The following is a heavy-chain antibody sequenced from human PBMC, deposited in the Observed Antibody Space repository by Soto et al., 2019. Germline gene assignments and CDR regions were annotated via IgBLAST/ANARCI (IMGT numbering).Heavy chain of an antibody. Sequence: EVQLVESGGGLVQPGGSLRLSCAASGFTFSSYWMHWVRQAPGKGLVWVSRINSDGSATSYADSVKGRFSISRDNAKNTLYLQMNSLRAEDTAVYYCARGGSLNWYFDLWGRGTLVTVSS. CDR3: ARGGSLNWYFDL. V-gene: IGHV3-74*01. J-gene: IGHJ2*01. CDR2: INSDGSAT. D-gene: IGHD1-26*01. CDR1: GFTFSSYW.